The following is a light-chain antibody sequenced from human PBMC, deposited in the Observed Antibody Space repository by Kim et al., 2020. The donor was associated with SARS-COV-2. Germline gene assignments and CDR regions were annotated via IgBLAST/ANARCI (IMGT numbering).Light chain of an antibody. Sequence: SSELTQDPAVSVALGQTVRITCQGDSLRRNYASWYQQKPGQAPVLVSYSKNKRPSGIPDRFSGSSSGNTASLTITGAQAEDEADYYCASRDYSGDRRDVVFGGGTQLTVL. CDR2: SKN. V-gene: IGLV3-19*01. CDR1: SLRRNY. CDR3: ASRDYSGDRRDVV. J-gene: IGLJ2*01.